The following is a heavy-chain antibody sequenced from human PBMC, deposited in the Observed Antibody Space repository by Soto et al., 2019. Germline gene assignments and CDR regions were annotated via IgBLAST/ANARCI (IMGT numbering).Heavy chain of an antibody. D-gene: IGHD2-21*02. V-gene: IGHV4-38-2*01. CDR2: IFHSGST. CDR3: ARESSGGNSDFDI. CDR1: GYSINTGYS. J-gene: IGHJ3*02. Sequence: PSETLSLTCAVSGYSINTGYSWGWIRQPPGKGLEWIGNIFHSGSTYYNPSLKRRLTVSADTSKNQFSLKLRSVTAADTAIYYCARESSGGNSDFDIWGQGTMVTVSS.